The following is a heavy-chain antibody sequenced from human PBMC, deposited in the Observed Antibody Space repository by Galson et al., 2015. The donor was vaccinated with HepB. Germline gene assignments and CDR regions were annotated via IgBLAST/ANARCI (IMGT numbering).Heavy chain of an antibody. V-gene: IGHV4-34*01. CDR3: ARYYYGSGSYNY. Sequence: SETLSLTCAVYGGSFSGYYWSWIRQPPGKGLEWIGEINHSGSTNYNPSLKSRVTISVDTSKNQFSLKLSSVTAADTAVYYCARYYYGSGSYNYWGQGTLVTVSS. J-gene: IGHJ4*02. D-gene: IGHD3-10*01. CDR2: INHSGST. CDR1: GGSFSGYY.